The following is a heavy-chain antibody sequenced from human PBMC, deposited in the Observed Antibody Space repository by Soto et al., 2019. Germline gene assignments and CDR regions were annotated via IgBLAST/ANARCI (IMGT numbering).Heavy chain of an antibody. D-gene: IGHD2-21*02. V-gene: IGHV4-59*01. J-gene: IGHJ6*03. Sequence: SETLSLTCTVSGGSISSYYWSWIRQPPGKGLEWIGYIYYSGRTNYNPSLKSRVTISVDTSKNQFSLKLSFVTAADAAVYYGTRVGSHGDDYMDVWGKGTTVTVSS. CDR1: GGSISSYY. CDR3: TRVGSHGDDYMDV. CDR2: IYYSGRT.